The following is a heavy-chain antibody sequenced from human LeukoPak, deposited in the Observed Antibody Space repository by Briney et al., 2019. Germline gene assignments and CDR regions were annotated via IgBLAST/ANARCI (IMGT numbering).Heavy chain of an antibody. D-gene: IGHD6-19*01. J-gene: IGHJ4*02. CDR2: IRTKANGGTT. Sequence: GGSLRPSCTVSGFTFVDNAMSWFRQAPGKGLERVGFIRTKANGGTTEYAASVRRRFTIASTDPKNIPDLQMTGLKIEDTGVYYGSSGWGRFDWGQGTLVTVSS. CDR3: SSGWGRFD. V-gene: IGHV3-49*03. CDR1: GFTFVDNA.